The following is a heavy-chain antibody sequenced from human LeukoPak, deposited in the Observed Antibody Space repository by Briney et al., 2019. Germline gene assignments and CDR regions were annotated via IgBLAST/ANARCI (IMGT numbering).Heavy chain of an antibody. CDR2: ISYDGSNK. J-gene: IGHJ3*02. V-gene: IGHV3-30*18. CDR1: GFTFSSYG. CDR3: AKAGTMDAFDI. Sequence: PGGSLRLSCAASGFTFSSYGMHWVRQAPGKGLEWVAVISYDGSNKYYADSVKGRFTISRDNSKNTLYLQMNSLRAEDTAVYYCAKAGTMDAFDIWGQGTMVTVSS. D-gene: IGHD1-1*01.